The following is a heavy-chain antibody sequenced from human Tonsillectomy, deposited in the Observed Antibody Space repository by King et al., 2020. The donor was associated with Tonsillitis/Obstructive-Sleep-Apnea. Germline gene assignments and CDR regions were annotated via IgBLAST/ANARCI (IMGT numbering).Heavy chain of an antibody. D-gene: IGHD6-19*01. J-gene: IGHJ5*02. CDR3: AREGSNWFDP. Sequence: VQLVESGGGLVKPGGSLRLSCAASGFTFSSYSMKGVRQAPGKVLEWVSSISSSSSYIYYGASVKGRFTISRDNAKNSLYLQMNSLRAEDTAVYYCAREGSNWFDPWGQGTLVTVSS. V-gene: IGHV3-21*01. CDR1: GFTFSSYS. CDR2: ISSSSSYI.